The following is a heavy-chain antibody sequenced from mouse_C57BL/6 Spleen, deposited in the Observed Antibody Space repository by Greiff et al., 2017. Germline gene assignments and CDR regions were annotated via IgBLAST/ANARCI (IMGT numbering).Heavy chain of an antibody. Sequence: EVQLQESGPGLVKPSQSLSLTCSVTGYSITSGYYWNWIGQFPGNKLEWMGYISYDGSNNYNPSLKNRISITRDTSKNQFFLKLNSVTTEDTATYYCARGYYYGSSQGAMDYWGQGTSVTVSS. CDR2: ISYDGSN. J-gene: IGHJ4*01. D-gene: IGHD1-1*01. CDR3: ARGYYYGSSQGAMDY. V-gene: IGHV3-6*01. CDR1: GYSITSGYY.